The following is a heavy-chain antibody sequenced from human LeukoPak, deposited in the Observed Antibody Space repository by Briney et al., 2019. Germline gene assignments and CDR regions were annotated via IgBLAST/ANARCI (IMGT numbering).Heavy chain of an antibody. CDR1: AFTFSDYD. D-gene: IGHD2-2*02. CDR3: ARDWYCSSSICYTDRNWFDH. CDR2: ISTTSSYT. J-gene: IGHJ5*02. Sequence: GGSLRLSCAASAFTFSDYDMSWIRQAPGKGLEWVSYISTTSSYTDYADSVKGRFTISRDNAKNLLYLQMNSLRPDDTAVYYCARDWYCSSSICYTDRNWFDHWGQGTLVTVSS. V-gene: IGHV3-11*05.